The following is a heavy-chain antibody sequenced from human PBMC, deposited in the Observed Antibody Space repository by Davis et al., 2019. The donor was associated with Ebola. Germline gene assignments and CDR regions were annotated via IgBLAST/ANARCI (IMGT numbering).Heavy chain of an antibody. CDR1: GFTFSSYG. CDR3: ARVRYYYDNSALMY. Sequence: GESLKISCAASGFTFSSYGMHWVRQAPGKGLEWVAVISYDGSNKYYADSVKGRFTISRDNSKNTLYLQMNSLRAEDTAVYYCARVRYYYDNSALMYWGPGILVTVSS. J-gene: IGHJ4*02. V-gene: IGHV3-30*03. D-gene: IGHD3-22*01. CDR2: ISYDGSNK.